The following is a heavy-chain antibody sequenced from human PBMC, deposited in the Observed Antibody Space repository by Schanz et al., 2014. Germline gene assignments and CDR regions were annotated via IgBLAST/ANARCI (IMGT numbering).Heavy chain of an antibody. CDR2: ISDSGDTA. Sequence: EVKLLESGGTLVRPGGSLRLSCAASGFTFSTYAMSWVRQAPGKGLEWVSLISDSGDTAYYADSAKGRFTISRDNSKSTLYVEMNSLRPEDTAVYYCARGGFGEVSYFDYWGQGTLVTVSS. D-gene: IGHD3-10*01. V-gene: IGHV3-23*01. CDR3: ARGGFGEVSYFDY. CDR1: GFTFSTYA. J-gene: IGHJ4*02.